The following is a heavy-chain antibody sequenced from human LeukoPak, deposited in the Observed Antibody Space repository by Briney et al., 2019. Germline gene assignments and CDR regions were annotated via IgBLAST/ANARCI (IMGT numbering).Heavy chain of an antibody. J-gene: IGHJ4*02. CDR3: AKVYYYDGSGYSSPYFFDY. CDR1: GFTFSSYA. CDR2: ISGSGGRT. D-gene: IGHD3-22*01. V-gene: IGHV3-23*01. Sequence: GGSLRLSCAASGFTFSSYATNWVRQAPGKGLEWVSGISGSGGRTYYADSVKGRFTISRDNSRNTLFLQLNSLRAEDTAVYYCAKVYYYDGSGYSSPYFFDYWGQGTLVTVSS.